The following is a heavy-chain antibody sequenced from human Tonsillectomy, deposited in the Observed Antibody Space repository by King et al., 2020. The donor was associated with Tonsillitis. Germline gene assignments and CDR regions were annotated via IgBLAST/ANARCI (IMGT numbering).Heavy chain of an antibody. Sequence: QLVQSGAEVKKPGSSVTVSCKASGGTFSSNGLTWVRQAPGQGLEWMGGIIPIFGTTNYAQKFQGRVTISADKVTSTAYMELSSIKSDDTAVYYCASPREQLVRDYYYNGLDVWGQGTPVTVSS. V-gene: IGHV1-69*06. J-gene: IGHJ6*02. CDR1: GGTFSSNG. CDR3: ASPREQLVRDYYYNGLDV. D-gene: IGHD6-13*01. CDR2: IIPIFGTT.